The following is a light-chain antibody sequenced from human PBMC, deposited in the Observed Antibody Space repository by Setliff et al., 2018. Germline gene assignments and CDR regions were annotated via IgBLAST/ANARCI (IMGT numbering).Light chain of an antibody. V-gene: IGLV2-14*01. CDR2: EVS. J-gene: IGLJ1*01. CDR3: SSYTSSGTDV. Sequence: QSALTQPASVSGSPGQSITISCTGTSSDVGAYNYVSWYQQHPGKAPKLIIYEVSNRPSGVSNRFSGSKSGNTASLTISGLQAEDEADYYCSSYTSSGTDVFGSGTKVTVL. CDR1: SSDVGAYNY.